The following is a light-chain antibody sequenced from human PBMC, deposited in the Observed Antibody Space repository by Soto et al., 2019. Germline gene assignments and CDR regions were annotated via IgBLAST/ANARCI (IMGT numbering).Light chain of an antibody. CDR1: QGIRND. CDR2: AAS. V-gene: IGKV1-17*01. Sequence: IQLTHSPSSLSASMVDRVTITFRASQGIRNDLGWYQHKPGKAPKLLIHAASSLQSGVPSRFSGSESGTDFTLTISSLQPEDFATYYCQQLNSYPLTFGGGTKVDIK. CDR3: QQLNSYPLT. J-gene: IGKJ4*01.